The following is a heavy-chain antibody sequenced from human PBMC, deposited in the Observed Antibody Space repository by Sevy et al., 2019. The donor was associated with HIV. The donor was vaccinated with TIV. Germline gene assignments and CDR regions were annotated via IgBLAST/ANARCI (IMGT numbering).Heavy chain of an antibody. CDR3: AKDREGGYSGYDSDY. J-gene: IGHJ4*02. Sequence: GGSLRLSCAASGFTFSSYAMSWVRQAPGKGLEWVSAISGSGGSTYYADSVKGRFTIARDNSKNTLYLQMNSLRAEDTAVYYWAKDREGGYSGYDSDYWGQGTLVTVSS. CDR2: ISGSGGST. D-gene: IGHD5-12*01. V-gene: IGHV3-23*01. CDR1: GFTFSSYA.